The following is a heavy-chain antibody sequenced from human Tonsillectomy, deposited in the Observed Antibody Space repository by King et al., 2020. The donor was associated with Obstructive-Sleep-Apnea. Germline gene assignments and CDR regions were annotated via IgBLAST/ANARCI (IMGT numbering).Heavy chain of an antibody. V-gene: IGHV3-66*01. Sequence: VQLVESGGGLVQPGGSLRLSCAASGFTVSSNYMSCVRQAPGEGLEWASVIYSGGSTYYADSVKGRFTISRDNSKNTRYLQMNSLGAEDTAVYYCARDRIAVADWGQGTLVTVSS. CDR1: GFTVSSNY. D-gene: IGHD6-19*01. J-gene: IGHJ4*02. CDR3: ARDRIAVAD. CDR2: IYSGGST.